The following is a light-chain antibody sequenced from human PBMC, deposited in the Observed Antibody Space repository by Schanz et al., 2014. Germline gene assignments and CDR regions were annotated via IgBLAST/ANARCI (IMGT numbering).Light chain of an antibody. V-gene: IGLV2-11*01. CDR2: DVT. CDR1: SSDVGGYTY. J-gene: IGLJ3*02. CDR3: CSYAGSSTMV. Sequence: QSALTQPRSVSGSPGQSVTISCTGTSSDVGGYTYVSWYQQHPGKAPKLMIYDVTKRPSGVPDRFSGSKSGNTASLTISGLQAEDEADYHCCSYAGSSTMVFGGGTKLTVL.